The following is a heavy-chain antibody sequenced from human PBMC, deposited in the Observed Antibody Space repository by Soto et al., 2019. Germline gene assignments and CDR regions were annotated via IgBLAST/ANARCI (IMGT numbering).Heavy chain of an antibody. Sequence: QVQLVQSGAEVKKPGSSVKVSCKASGVTFSSYTISWVRQAPGQGLEWMGRIIPILGIANYAQKFQGRVTITADKSTSTAYMELSRLRSEDTAVYYCARGKRFFEYWGQGTLVTVSS. J-gene: IGHJ4*02. CDR3: ARGKRFFEY. V-gene: IGHV1-69*02. CDR1: GVTFSSYT. CDR2: IIPILGIA.